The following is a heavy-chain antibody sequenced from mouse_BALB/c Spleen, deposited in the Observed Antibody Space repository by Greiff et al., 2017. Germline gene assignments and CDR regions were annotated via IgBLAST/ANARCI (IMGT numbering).Heavy chain of an antibody. CDR3: ARPYYDYDGGFAY. Sequence: VQGVESGPDLVAPSQSLSITCTVSGFSLTSYGVHWVRQPPGKGLEWLVVIWSDGSTTYNSALKSRLSISKDNSKSQVFLKMNSLQTDDTAMYYCARPYYDYDGGFAYWGQGTLVTVSA. J-gene: IGHJ3*01. D-gene: IGHD2-4*01. CDR2: IWSDGST. CDR1: GFSLTSYG. V-gene: IGHV2-6-2*01.